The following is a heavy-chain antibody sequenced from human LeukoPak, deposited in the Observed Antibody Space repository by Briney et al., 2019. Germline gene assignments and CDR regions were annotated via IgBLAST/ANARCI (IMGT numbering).Heavy chain of an antibody. CDR2: IWYDGSNK. Sequence: GGSLRLSCAASGFTFSSYGMHWVRRAPGKGLEWVAVIWYDGSNKYYADSVKGRFTISRDNSKNTLYLQMNSLRAEDTAVYYCARVPASGWDYYDSSGTGGAFDIWGQGTMVTVSS. CDR3: ARVPASGWDYYDSSGTGGAFDI. D-gene: IGHD3-22*01. CDR1: GFTFSSYG. J-gene: IGHJ3*02. V-gene: IGHV3-33*01.